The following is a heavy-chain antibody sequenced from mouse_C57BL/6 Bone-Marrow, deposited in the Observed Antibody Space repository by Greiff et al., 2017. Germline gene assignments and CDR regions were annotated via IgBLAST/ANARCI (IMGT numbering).Heavy chain of an antibody. CDR1: GFTFSSYG. V-gene: IGHV5-6*01. CDR3: ARDDDYPPCAY. CDR2: ISSGGSYT. Sequence: EVHLVESGGDLVKPGGSLKLSCAASGFTFSSYGMSWVRQTPDKRLEWVATISSGGSYTYYPDSVKGRFTISRDNAKNTLYLQMSSLKSEDTAMYYCARDDDYPPCAYWGQGTLVTVSA. D-gene: IGHD2-4*01. J-gene: IGHJ3*01.